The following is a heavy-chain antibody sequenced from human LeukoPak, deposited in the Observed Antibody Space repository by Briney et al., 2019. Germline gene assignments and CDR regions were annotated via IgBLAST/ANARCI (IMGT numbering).Heavy chain of an antibody. CDR1: GYTFTSYG. CDR2: ISAYNGNT. V-gene: IGHV1-18*01. D-gene: IGHD3-10*01. Sequence: ASVKVSCKASGYTFTSYGISWVRQAPGQGLEWMGWISAYNGNTNYAQKLQGRVTMTTDTSTSTAYMELRSLRSDDTAVYYCARDSIEYYYGSGSYYNWGQGTLVTVSS. CDR3: ARDSIEYYYGSGSYYN. J-gene: IGHJ4*02.